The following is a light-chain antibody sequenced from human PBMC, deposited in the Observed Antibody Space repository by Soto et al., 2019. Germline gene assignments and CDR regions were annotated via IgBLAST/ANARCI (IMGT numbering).Light chain of an antibody. Sequence: QSALTQPRSVSGSPGQSVTISCTGTSSDVGGYDYVSWYQHHPGKAPKLIIYDVSKRPSGVPDRFSGSESDNTASLTISGRQAEDEADYYCCSYAGSYTYVLFGGGTKLTVL. CDR2: DVS. V-gene: IGLV2-11*01. J-gene: IGLJ3*02. CDR3: CSYAGSYTYVL. CDR1: SSDVGGYDY.